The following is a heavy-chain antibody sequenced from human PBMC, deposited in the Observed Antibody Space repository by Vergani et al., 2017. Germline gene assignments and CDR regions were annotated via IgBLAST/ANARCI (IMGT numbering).Heavy chain of an antibody. CDR2: TSSTGSSI. V-gene: IGHV3-11*01. CDR1: GCTFRDHY. J-gene: IGHJ4*02. CDR3: ARYRGNYDYFDS. D-gene: IGHD1-26*01. Sequence: QVQLVESGGGLVKPGGSLRLSCAASGCTFRDHYMSWIRQAPGKGLEWVSYTSSTGSSISYAHSVKGRFTISRDNAKDSVFLQMNSLRAEDTAVYYCARYRGNYDYFDSWGQGTLVTVSP.